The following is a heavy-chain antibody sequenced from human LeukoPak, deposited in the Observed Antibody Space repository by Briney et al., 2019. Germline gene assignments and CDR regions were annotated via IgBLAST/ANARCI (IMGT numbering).Heavy chain of an antibody. CDR2: IRYDGSNQ. CDR1: GFTFSDYY. CDR3: AKDHFGSSWPYYIDY. D-gene: IGHD6-13*01. J-gene: IGHJ4*02. Sequence: GGSLRLSCAASGFTFSDYYMSWIRQAPGKGLEWVAFIRYDGSNQYSADSVKGRFTISRDNSKNTLYLQMNSLRAEDTAVYYCAKDHFGSSWPYYIDYWGQGTLVTVSS. V-gene: IGHV3-30*02.